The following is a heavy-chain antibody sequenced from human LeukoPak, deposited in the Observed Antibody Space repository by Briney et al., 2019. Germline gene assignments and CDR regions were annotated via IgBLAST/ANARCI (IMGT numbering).Heavy chain of an antibody. CDR2: IKQDGGEK. D-gene: IGHD3-3*01. J-gene: IGHJ6*03. CDR1: GFTFSNYW. Sequence: GGSLRLPCAASGFTFSNYWMTWVRQAPGKGLEWVADIKQDGGEKLYVNSVRGRFTISRDNAKMSLFLQMNSLRAEDTAVYYCARDNGVVHGVYYMDVWGKGTTVTVS. V-gene: IGHV3-7*01. CDR3: ARDNGVVHGVYYMDV.